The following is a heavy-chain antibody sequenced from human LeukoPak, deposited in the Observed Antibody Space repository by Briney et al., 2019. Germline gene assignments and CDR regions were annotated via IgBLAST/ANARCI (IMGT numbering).Heavy chain of an antibody. Sequence: GGSLRLSCAASGFTFSNTWMNWVRQAPGKGLEWVSVIYRDGSSYYAESAKGRFTIYRDNSKNTLYIQMNSLRAEDTAVYYCARSFYDILIGYYQYFDYWGQGTLVTVSS. D-gene: IGHD3-9*01. CDR3: ARSFYDILIGYYQYFDY. J-gene: IGHJ4*02. V-gene: IGHV3-66*01. CDR2: IYRDGSS. CDR1: GFTFSNTW.